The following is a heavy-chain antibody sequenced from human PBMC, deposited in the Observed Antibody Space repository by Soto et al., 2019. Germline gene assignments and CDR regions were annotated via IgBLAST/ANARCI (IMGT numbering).Heavy chain of an antibody. D-gene: IGHD1-1*01. CDR2: IGTVGDT. V-gene: IGHV3-13*01. Sequence: EVQLVESGGGLVQPGGSLRLSCAGSGFTFSNYDMHWVRQTTGKGLEWVSGIGTVGDTYYSGSVKGRFSISRENAKNSFYLQMNSLRAEDTAVYYCASGVLYICGQGTLVTVSS. CDR1: GFTFSNYD. J-gene: IGHJ4*02. CDR3: ASGVLYI.